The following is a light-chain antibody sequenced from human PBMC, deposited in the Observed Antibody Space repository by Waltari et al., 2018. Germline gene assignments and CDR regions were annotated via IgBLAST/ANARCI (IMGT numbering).Light chain of an antibody. V-gene: IGKV2-30*02. J-gene: IGKJ1*01. CDR1: QRLVHSDGDTY. CDR3: MQSTHWPPWT. Sequence: DVVMTQSPRSLHVTLGQPASISCRSSQRLVHSDGDTYLHWFQQRPGQSPRRRINKVSERDPGVPDRFSGSGSGTDFTLEISTVEAEDVGVYYCMQSTHWPPWTFGQGTKVEIK. CDR2: KVS.